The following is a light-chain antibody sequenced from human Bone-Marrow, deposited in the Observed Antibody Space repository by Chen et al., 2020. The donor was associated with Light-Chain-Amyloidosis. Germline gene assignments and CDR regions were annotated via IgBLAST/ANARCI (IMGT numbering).Light chain of an antibody. CDR2: EDD. Sequence: NFMLTQPHSVSESPGKTVIISCTRSRGSIATNYVQWYQQRPGSSPTHVIYEDDQRPSGVPDRFSGSSYRSSNSASLTISGLKTEDEADYYCQSYQGSSQGVFGGGTKLTVL. CDR1: RGSIATNY. V-gene: IGLV6-57*01. J-gene: IGLJ3*02. CDR3: QSYQGSSQGV.